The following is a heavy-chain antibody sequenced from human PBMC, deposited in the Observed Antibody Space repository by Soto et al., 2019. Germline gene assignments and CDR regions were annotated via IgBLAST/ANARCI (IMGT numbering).Heavy chain of an antibody. Sequence: QVQLVESGGGVVQPGRSLRLSCAASGFSFSGLGMHWVRQAPGKGLEWVAVIRYDGSNIYYADAVKGRFTISRDNSKDPLYLQMNSLRSDYTAVYYCARDGVGHTTFFGYFDYWGQGTLVTVSS. CDR3: ARDGVGHTTFFGYFDY. J-gene: IGHJ4*02. CDR1: GFSFSGLG. V-gene: IGHV3-33*01. CDR2: IRYDGSNI. D-gene: IGHD1-26*01.